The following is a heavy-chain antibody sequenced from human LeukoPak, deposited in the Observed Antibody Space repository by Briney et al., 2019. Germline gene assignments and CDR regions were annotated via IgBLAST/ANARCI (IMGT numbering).Heavy chain of an antibody. Sequence: SETLSLTCAVYGGSFSGYYWSWIRQPPGKGLEWIGEINHSGSTNYNPSLKSRVTISVDTSKNQFSLKLSSVTAADTAVYYCARGHGGGSGSYYNAYYYYYMDVWGKGTTVTVSS. CDR2: INHSGST. CDR1: GGSFSGYY. CDR3: ARGHGGGSGSYYNAYYYYYMDV. J-gene: IGHJ6*03. D-gene: IGHD3-10*01. V-gene: IGHV4-34*01.